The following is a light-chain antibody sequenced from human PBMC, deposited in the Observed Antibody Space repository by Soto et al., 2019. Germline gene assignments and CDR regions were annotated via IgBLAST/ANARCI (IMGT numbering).Light chain of an antibody. Sequence: EIVITQSPVTLSVSPGERATLSCRASQNINNNLAWYQQQPGQAHRLFIYGASTRATGIPARFSGSGSGTEFTLTISSLQSEDFAVYYCQQYNNWPTITVGQGTRLEIK. J-gene: IGKJ5*01. CDR3: QQYNNWPTIT. CDR1: QNINNN. V-gene: IGKV3-15*01. CDR2: GAS.